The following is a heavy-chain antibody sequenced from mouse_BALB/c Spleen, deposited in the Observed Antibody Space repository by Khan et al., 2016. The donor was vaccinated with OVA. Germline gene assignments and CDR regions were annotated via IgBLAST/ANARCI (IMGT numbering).Heavy chain of an antibody. CDR3: ARQKYYGYALDY. CDR2: ISYSGST. D-gene: IGHD1-1*01. V-gene: IGHV3-2*02. Sequence: EVQLQESGPGLVKPSQSLSLTCTVTGYSITSNYAWSWLRQFPGNKLEWMGYISYSGSTNYNPSLKSRISVTRDTSENQFFLQLNSVTTEDTATYYCARQKYYGYALDYWGQGTSVTVSS. J-gene: IGHJ4*01. CDR1: GYSITSNYA.